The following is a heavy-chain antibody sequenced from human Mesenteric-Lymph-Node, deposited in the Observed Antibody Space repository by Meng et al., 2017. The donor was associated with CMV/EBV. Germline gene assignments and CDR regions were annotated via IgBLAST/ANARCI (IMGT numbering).Heavy chain of an antibody. Sequence: GESLKISCAASGFSFSTYMMNWVRQAPGKGLEWVSVIYSGGSTYYADSVKGRFTISRDNSKNTLYLQMNSLRAEDTAVYYCASPYYDILTGYHDAFDIWGQGTMVTVSS. J-gene: IGHJ3*02. D-gene: IGHD3-9*01. CDR1: GFSFSTYM. V-gene: IGHV3-53*01. CDR3: ASPYYDILTGYHDAFDI. CDR2: IYSGGST.